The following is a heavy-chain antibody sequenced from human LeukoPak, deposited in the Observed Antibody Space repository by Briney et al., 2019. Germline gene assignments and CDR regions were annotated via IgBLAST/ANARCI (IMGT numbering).Heavy chain of an antibody. CDR1: GGTFSSYA. V-gene: IGHV1-69*01. Sequence: GSSVKVSCKASGGTFSSYAISWVQQAPGQGLEWMGGIIPIFGTANYAQKFQGRVTITADESTSTAYMELSSLRSEDTAVYYCARELHSDFWSEERHGSMDVWGQGSTVTVSS. J-gene: IGHJ6*02. CDR3: ARELHSDFWSEERHGSMDV. D-gene: IGHD3-3*01. CDR2: IIPIFGTA.